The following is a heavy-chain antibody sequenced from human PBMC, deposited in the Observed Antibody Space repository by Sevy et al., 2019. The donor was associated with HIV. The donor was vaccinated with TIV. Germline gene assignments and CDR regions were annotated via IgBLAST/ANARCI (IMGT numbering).Heavy chain of an antibody. CDR2: TATDTGDT. J-gene: IGHJ4*02. V-gene: IGHV1-3*04. Sequence: ASVKVSCKASGYTFNRHGLHWVRQAPAQGLEWMGWTATDTGDTRYSQKFQDRLTITTDTSASTLYMELSSLTSEDTAVYYCARDHAGSVEFYFDHWGQGTLVTVSS. CDR3: ARDHAGSVEFYFDH. CDR1: GYTFNRHG.